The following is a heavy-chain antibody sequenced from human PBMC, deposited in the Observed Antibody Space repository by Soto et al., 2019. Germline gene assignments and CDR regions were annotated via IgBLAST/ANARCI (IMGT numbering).Heavy chain of an antibody. CDR1: GFTFSSYG. D-gene: IGHD2-2*01. V-gene: IGHV3-30*18. J-gene: IGHJ4*02. Sequence: GGSLRLFCVGSGFTFSSYGMHWVRQAPGKGLECVAVISDTGSSHYYAASVEGRFTISRENSKNTLSLHMDRLRVEDTAVYYCAKDRGGDCPDNSCYFGADYWGQGTPVTVSS. CDR3: AKDRGGDCPDNSCYFGADY. CDR2: ISDTGSSH.